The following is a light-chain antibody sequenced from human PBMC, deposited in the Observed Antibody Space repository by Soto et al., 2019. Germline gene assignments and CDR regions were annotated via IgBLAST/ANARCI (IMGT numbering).Light chain of an antibody. CDR1: QSVSSSY. J-gene: IGKJ5*01. CDR2: GAS. V-gene: IGKV3D-15*01. Sequence: ETVMTPSPVTLSVSPGARVTLSCRASQSVSSSYLAWYQQKPGQAPRLLIYGASSRATGIPDRFSGSGSETDFTLTISGLQSEDSAVYFCQQYNNWPFSFGQGTRLEIK. CDR3: QQYNNWPFS.